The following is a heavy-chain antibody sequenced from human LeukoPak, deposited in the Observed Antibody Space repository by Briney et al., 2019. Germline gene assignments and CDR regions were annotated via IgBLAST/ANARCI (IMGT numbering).Heavy chain of an antibody. CDR1: GESLNSYY. Sequence: ETLSLTCAVYGESLNSYYWSWVRQAPGKGLEWVSGIIGSGGSTYYADSVKGRFTISRDNSKSTLYLQMNSLRIEDTAVYYCAKDMKASRWGQGTLVTVSS. CDR2: IIGSGGST. CDR3: AKDMKASR. V-gene: IGHV3-23*01. J-gene: IGHJ4*02.